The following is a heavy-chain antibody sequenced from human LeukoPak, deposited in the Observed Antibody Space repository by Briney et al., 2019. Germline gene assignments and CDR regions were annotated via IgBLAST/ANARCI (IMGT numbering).Heavy chain of an antibody. CDR3: ARDLRGYSYGHWYFDL. Sequence: GGSLRLSCAASGFTFDDYGMTWVRQAPGQGLEWVSGINWNGGRTGYADSVKGRFTISRDNAKNSLYLQMNSLRAEDMALYYCARDLRGYSYGHWYFDLWDRGTLVTVSS. CDR2: INWNGGRT. V-gene: IGHV3-20*04. D-gene: IGHD5-18*01. CDR1: GFTFDDYG. J-gene: IGHJ2*01.